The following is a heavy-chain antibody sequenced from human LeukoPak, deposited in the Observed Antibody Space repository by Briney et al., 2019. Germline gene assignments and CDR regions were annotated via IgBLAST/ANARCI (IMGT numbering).Heavy chain of an antibody. V-gene: IGHV3-23*01. CDR1: GFTFSSYA. D-gene: IGHD3-16*01. CDR3: AKIGGFDRLYRYFDY. CDR2: ISGSGGST. J-gene: IGHJ4*02. Sequence: AAALRLSCAGSGFTFSSYAMSWLRQAPGNGLNCVSAISGSGGSTYYADSVKGRFTISRDNSKNTLYLQMNSMREEDTAVYYCAKIGGFDRLYRYFDYWGQGTLVTVSS.